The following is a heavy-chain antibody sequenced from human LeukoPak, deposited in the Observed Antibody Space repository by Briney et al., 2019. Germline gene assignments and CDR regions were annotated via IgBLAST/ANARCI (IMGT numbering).Heavy chain of an antibody. D-gene: IGHD6-19*01. V-gene: IGHV3-9*01. CDR2: ISWNSGSI. Sequence: GGSLRLSCAASGFTFDDYAMHRVRQAPGKGLEWVSGISWNSGSIGYADSVKGRFTISRDNAKNSLYLQMNSLRAEDTALYYCAAGAVAGPPGYWGQGTLVTVSS. CDR1: GFTFDDYA. J-gene: IGHJ4*02. CDR3: AAGAVAGPPGY.